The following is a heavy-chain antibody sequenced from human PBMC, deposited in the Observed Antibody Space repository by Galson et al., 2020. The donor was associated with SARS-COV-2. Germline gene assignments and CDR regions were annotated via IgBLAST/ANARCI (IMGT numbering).Heavy chain of an antibody. J-gene: IGHJ6*02. V-gene: IGHV3-53*01. Sequence: PGGSLRLSCAVSGFTASRNYMSWVRQAPGKGLEWVSIIYRDDTTHYADSVKGRFTISRDNSKNTLYLQMSNLRVEDTAVYYCARVDFGTYPTDYYGMDVWGQGTAVTVSS. CDR1: GFTASRNY. D-gene: IGHD3-3*01. CDR3: ARVDFGTYPTDYYGMDV. CDR2: IYRDDTT.